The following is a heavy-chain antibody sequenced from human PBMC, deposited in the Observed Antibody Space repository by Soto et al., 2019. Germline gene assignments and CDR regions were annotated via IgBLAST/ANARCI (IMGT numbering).Heavy chain of an antibody. V-gene: IGHV1-18*04. CDR2: IRAYNGYT. Sequence: QVQLVQSGGEVRKPGASVKVSCKASGYTFTSYGVSWVRQAPGQGLEWMGWIRAYNGYTNYAQKFQGRVTITTDTFTRTASVEPKRLTSSDTAVSYCARGSDGYRSGWAVGYFDYWGQGNLVTVSS. CDR3: ARGSDGYRSGWAVGYFDY. D-gene: IGHD6-19*01. CDR1: GYTFTSYG. J-gene: IGHJ4*02.